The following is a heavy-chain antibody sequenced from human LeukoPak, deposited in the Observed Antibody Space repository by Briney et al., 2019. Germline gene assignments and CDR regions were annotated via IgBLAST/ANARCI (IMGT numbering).Heavy chain of an antibody. J-gene: IGHJ5*02. CDR3: AAPSIVVVPAANP. CDR1: GYSISSGYY. D-gene: IGHD2-2*01. Sequence: TSETLSLTCTVSGYSISSGYYWGWIRQPPGKGLEWIGSIYHSGSTYYNPSLKSRVTISVDTSKNQFSLKLSSVTAADTAVYYCAAPSIVVVPAANPWGQGTLVTVSS. CDR2: IYHSGST. V-gene: IGHV4-38-2*02.